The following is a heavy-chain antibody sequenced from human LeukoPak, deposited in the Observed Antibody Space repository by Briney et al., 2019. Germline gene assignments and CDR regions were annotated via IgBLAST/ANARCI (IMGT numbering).Heavy chain of an antibody. CDR1: GGSISSYY. CDR3: ARDQYSGSLDY. D-gene: IGHD1-26*01. V-gene: IGHV4-4*07. Sequence: PSETLSLTCTVSGGSISSYYWTWIRQPAGKGLEWIGRFYSTGSTNYNPSLKSRVTMSVDTSKNQFSLKLSSVTAADTAVYYCARDQYSGSLDYWGQGTRVTVSS. J-gene: IGHJ4*02. CDR2: FYSTGST.